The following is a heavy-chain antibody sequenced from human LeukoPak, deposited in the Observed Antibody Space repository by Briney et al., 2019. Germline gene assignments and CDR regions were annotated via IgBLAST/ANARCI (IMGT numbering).Heavy chain of an antibody. CDR1: GGSIRSYY. V-gene: IGHV4-59*01. Sequence: PSETLSLTCTVPGGSIRSYYWSWIRQPPGKGLEWIGYIYSIGSTNYNPSLKSRVTISVDTSKNQFSLKLSSVTAADTAVYYCAALNIATRPWCFDYWGQGTLVTVSS. D-gene: IGHD6-6*01. J-gene: IGHJ4*02. CDR2: IYSIGST. CDR3: AALNIATRPWCFDY.